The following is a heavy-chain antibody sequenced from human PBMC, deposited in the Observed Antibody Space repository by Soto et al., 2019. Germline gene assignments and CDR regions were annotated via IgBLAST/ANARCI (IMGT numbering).Heavy chain of an antibody. CDR2: LYPGDSDS. D-gene: IGHD4-17*01. V-gene: IGHV5-51*01. J-gene: IGHJ3*02. CDR1: GYKFTTYW. CDR3: TRHMKSTMTTYGFDI. Sequence: GESLKISCKGSGYKFTTYWIGWVRQTPGKGLEWMGILYPGDSDSRYSPSFRGQVTFSVDKSVSTAYLQWSSLKASDTAIYYCTRHMKSTMTTYGFDIWGQGTKVTVSS.